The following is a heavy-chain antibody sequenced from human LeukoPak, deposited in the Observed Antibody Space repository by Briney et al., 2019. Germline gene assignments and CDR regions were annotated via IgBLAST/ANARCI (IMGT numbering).Heavy chain of an antibody. Sequence: ASVKVSCKASGYTFTGYYMHWVRQAPGQGLEWMGWINPNSGGTNYAQKFQGRVTMTRDTSISTAYMELSRLRSDDTAVYYCARAWYYGSGVDYWGQGTLVTVSS. CDR2: INPNSGGT. V-gene: IGHV1-2*02. J-gene: IGHJ4*02. CDR3: ARAWYYGSGVDY. CDR1: GYTFTGYY. D-gene: IGHD3-10*01.